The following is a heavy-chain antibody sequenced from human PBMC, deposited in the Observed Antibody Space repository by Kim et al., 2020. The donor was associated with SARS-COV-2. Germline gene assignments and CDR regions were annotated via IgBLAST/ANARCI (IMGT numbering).Heavy chain of an antibody. Sequence: GGSLRLSCAASGFTFSGSGMHWVRQASGKGLEWVGRIGSKVNSYATAYAASVKGRFTISRDDSKNMAYLQMNSLKTEDTAVYYCTREGDYYGMDVWGQGTTVTVSS. CDR2: IGSKVNSYAT. CDR3: TREGDYYGMDV. CDR1: GFTFSGSG. V-gene: IGHV3-73*01. J-gene: IGHJ6*02.